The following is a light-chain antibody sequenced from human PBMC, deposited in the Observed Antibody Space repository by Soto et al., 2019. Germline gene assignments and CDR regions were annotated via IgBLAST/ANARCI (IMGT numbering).Light chain of an antibody. Sequence: SYELTQPPSVSVAPGQTATITCEGNNIGSKSVHWYQQKPGQAPVVVVYDDSDRPSVIPERFSGSNSGNTATLTISRVEAGDEADYYCQVWDSSSVRHVFGIVTKVT. CDR3: QVWDSSSVRHV. J-gene: IGLJ1*01. CDR2: DDS. V-gene: IGLV3-21*02. CDR1: NIGSKS.